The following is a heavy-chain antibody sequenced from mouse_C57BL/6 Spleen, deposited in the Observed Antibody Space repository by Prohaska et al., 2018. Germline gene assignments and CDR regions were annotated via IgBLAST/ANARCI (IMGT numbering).Heavy chain of an antibody. CDR2: IYPGSGST. CDR3: ASQYV. J-gene: IGHJ1*03. Sequence: SYWITWVKQRPGQVLEWIGDIYPGSGSTNDNEKFKSKATLTVDTSSSTAYMQLSSLTSEDSAVYYCASQYVWGRGTTVTVSS. CDR1: SYW. V-gene: IGHV1-55*01.